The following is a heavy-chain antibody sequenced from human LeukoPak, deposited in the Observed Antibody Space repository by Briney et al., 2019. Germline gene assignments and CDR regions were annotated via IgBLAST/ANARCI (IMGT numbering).Heavy chain of an antibody. CDR3: ARGTTVTPTEFDY. CDR1: GFTFSSCS. V-gene: IGHV3-21*01. D-gene: IGHD4-11*01. Sequence: GGSLRLSCAASGFTFSSCSMNWVRQAPGKGLEWVSSISSSSSYIYYADSVKGRFTISRDNAKNSLYLQMNSLRAEDTAVYYCARGTTVTPTEFDYWGQGTLVTVSS. CDR2: ISSSSSYI. J-gene: IGHJ4*02.